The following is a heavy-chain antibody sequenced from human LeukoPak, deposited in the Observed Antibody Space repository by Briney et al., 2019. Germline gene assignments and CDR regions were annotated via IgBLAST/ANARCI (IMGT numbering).Heavy chain of an antibody. CDR2: IIPIFGTA. CDR1: GGTFSSYA. J-gene: IGHJ6*03. Sequence: SVKVSCKASGGTFSSYAISWVRQAPGQGLEWMGGIIPIFGTANYAQKFQGRVTITTDESTSTAYMELSSLRSEDTAVYYCARERCSSTSCQFKPPFGRYCYYYYYMDVWGKGTTVTVSS. D-gene: IGHD2-2*01. V-gene: IGHV1-69*05. CDR3: ARERCSSTSCQFKPPFGRYCYYYYYMDV.